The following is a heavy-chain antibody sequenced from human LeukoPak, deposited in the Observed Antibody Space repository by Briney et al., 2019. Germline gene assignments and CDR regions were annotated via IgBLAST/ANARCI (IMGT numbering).Heavy chain of an antibody. J-gene: IGHJ4*02. Sequence: GGSLKISCEGSGYSFTSSWIGWVRQLPGKGREWMGVIYPGDCDIRYSPSFQGQVTISADKSITTAYLQWSSLKVSDTAIYYCARVLYCSGGSCRFDYWGQGTLVNVSS. V-gene: IGHV5-51*03. D-gene: IGHD2-15*01. CDR1: GYSFTSSW. CDR2: IYPGDCDI. CDR3: ARVLYCSGGSCRFDY.